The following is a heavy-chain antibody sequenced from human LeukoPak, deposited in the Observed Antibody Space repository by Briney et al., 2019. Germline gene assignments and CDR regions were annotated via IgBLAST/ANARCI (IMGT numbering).Heavy chain of an antibody. V-gene: IGHV1-69*05. CDR2: IIPIFGTA. CDR1: GGSFSSYA. J-gene: IGHJ5*02. D-gene: IGHD5-12*01. CDR3: ARVQASGSWFEP. Sequence: ASVKVSCQPYGGSFSSYAISWVRPAPGQGLEWMGGIIPIFGTANYAQKFQGRVTITTDESTSTAYMELSSLGSEDTAVYYCARVQASGSWFEPCGEGALVTVSS.